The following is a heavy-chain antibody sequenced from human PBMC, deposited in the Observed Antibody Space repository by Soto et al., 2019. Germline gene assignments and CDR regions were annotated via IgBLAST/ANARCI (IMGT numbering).Heavy chain of an antibody. D-gene: IGHD3-22*01. CDR2: IYPGDSDT. J-gene: IGHJ6*02. CDR1: GYSFTSYW. V-gene: IGHV5-51*01. CDR3: ARRGDSSGYVYYYGMDV. Sequence: GESLKISCKASGYSFTSYWIGWVRQMPGKGLEWMGIIYPGDSDTRYSPSFQGQVTISADKSISTAYLQWSSLKASDTAMYYCARRGDSSGYVYYYGMDVWDQGTTVTVSS.